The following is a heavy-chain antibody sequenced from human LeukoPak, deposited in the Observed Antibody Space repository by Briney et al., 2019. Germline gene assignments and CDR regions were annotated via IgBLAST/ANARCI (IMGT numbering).Heavy chain of an antibody. V-gene: IGHV3-7*03. CDR2: IKQDGGEK. Sequence: PGGSLRLSCAASGFTFSSYWMSCVRQAPGKGLEWVANIKQDGGEKYYVDSVKGRFTISRDNAKNSLYLQMNSLRAENTAVYYCAREWFGELLEIYWYFDLWGRGTLLTVSS. CDR1: GFTFSSYW. D-gene: IGHD3-10*01. CDR3: AREWFGELLEIYWYFDL. J-gene: IGHJ2*01.